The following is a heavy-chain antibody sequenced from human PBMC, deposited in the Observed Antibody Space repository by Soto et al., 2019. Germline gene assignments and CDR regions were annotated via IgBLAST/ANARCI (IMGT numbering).Heavy chain of an antibody. Sequence: DVQLLESGGGLVQPGGSLRLSCAASGFTFANYGMNWVRQAPGKGLEWVSVISANGDRTYYVDSVKGRFTISRDNSKNTLYLQMNSVRAEDTAVYYCVEPVEQPLQRMPFDYWGQGTLVTVSS. V-gene: IGHV3-23*01. D-gene: IGHD6-13*01. CDR2: ISANGDRT. CDR1: GFTFANYG. CDR3: VEPVEQPLQRMPFDY. J-gene: IGHJ4*02.